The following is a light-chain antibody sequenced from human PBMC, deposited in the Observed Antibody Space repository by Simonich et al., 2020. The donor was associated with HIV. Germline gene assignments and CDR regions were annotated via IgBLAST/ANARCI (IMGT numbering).Light chain of an antibody. Sequence: DIQMTQSPSSLSASVGDRVTITCRASQSISSYLNWYQQKPGKAPKLLLYAASRLESGVPSRFSGSGSGTDSTLTISSLQPEDFATYYCQQYYSTPFTFGPGTKVDIK. V-gene: IGKV1-NL1*01. CDR2: AAS. J-gene: IGKJ3*01. CDR1: QSISSY. CDR3: QQYYSTPFT.